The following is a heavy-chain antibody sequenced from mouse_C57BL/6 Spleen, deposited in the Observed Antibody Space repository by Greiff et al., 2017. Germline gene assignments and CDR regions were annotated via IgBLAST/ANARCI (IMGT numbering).Heavy chain of an antibody. CDR1: GYTFTSYW. CDR2: IYPGSGST. D-gene: IGHD2-3*01. Sequence: QVQLQQSGAELVKPGASVKMSCKASGYTFTSYWITWVKQRPGQGLEWIGDIYPGSGSTNYNEKFKSKATLTVDTSSSTAYMQLSSLTSEDSAVYYCARRNYDGYYRFAYWGQGTLVTVSA. CDR3: ARRNYDGYYRFAY. V-gene: IGHV1-55*01. J-gene: IGHJ3*01.